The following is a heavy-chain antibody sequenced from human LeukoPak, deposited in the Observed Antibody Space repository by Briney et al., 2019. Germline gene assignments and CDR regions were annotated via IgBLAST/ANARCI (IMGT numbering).Heavy chain of an antibody. D-gene: IGHD5-12*01. Sequence: GGSLRLSCAASGLTFDDFAFHWVRQVPGKGLEWVSAISWNSGYISYADSVKGRFTISRDNAMNTLYLQMPNLRPEDTALYYCAKDRVVSGYGPLDIWGQGTMLTVSS. CDR3: AKDRVVSGYGPLDI. CDR1: GLTFDDFA. J-gene: IGHJ3*02. V-gene: IGHV3-9*01. CDR2: ISWNSGYI.